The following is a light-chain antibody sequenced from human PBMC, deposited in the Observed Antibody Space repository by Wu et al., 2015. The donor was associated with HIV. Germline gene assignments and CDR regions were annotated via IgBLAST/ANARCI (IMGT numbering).Light chain of an antibody. V-gene: IGKV3-20*01. J-gene: IGKJ4*01. CDR1: QSVTSNY. CDR3: QHYASSPFT. Sequence: EIVLTQSPGTLSLSPGERATLSCRASQSVTSNYLAWYQQNPGQAPRLLIYGASIRVTGIPDRFSGSGSGTDFTLTISRLEPEDFAVYYCQHYASSPFTFGGGTKVEIK. CDR2: GAS.